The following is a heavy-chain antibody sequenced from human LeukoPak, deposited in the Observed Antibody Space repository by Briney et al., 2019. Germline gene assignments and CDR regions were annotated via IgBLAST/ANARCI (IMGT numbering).Heavy chain of an antibody. Sequence: SVKVSCKASGGTFSSYAISWVRQAPGQGLEWMGGIIPIFGTANYAQKFQGRVTITADESTRTAYMELSSLRSEDTAVYYCARGRPTTSIAAAGVNWFDPWGQGTLVTVSS. CDR3: ARGRPTTSIAAAGVNWFDP. CDR2: IIPIFGTA. CDR1: GGTFSSYA. J-gene: IGHJ5*02. V-gene: IGHV1-69*01. D-gene: IGHD6-13*01.